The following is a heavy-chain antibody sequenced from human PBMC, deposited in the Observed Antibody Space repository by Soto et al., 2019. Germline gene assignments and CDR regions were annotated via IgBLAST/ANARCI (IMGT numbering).Heavy chain of an antibody. Sequence: QVQLQQWGAGLLKPSETLSLTCAVYGGSFSGYYWSWIRQPPGKGLEWIGEINHSGSTNYNPSLKSRVTISVDTSKNQFSLKLSSVTAADTAVYYCARGREYSSSWYRLYYYYYGMDVWGQGTKVTVSS. CDR2: INHSGST. CDR1: GGSFSGYY. V-gene: IGHV4-34*01. D-gene: IGHD6-13*01. J-gene: IGHJ6*02. CDR3: ARGREYSSSWYRLYYYYYGMDV.